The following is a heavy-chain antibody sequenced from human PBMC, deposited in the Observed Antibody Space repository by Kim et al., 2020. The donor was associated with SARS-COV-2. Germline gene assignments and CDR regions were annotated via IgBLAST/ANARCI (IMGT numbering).Heavy chain of an antibody. CDR2: IYHSGST. CDR1: GGSISSGGYS. V-gene: IGHV4-30-2*01. CDR3: ARGGGYSSSNFDY. D-gene: IGHD6-13*01. Sequence: SETLSLTCAVSGGSISSGGYSWSWIRQPPGKGLEWIGYIYHSGSTYYNPSLKSRVTISVDRSKNQFSLKLSSVTAADTAVYYCARGGGYSSSNFDYWGQGTLVAVSS. J-gene: IGHJ4*02.